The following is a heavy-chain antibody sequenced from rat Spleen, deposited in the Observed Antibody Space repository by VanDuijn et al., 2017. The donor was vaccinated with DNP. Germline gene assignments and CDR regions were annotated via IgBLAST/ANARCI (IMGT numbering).Heavy chain of an antibody. CDR2: ISYDGGST. CDR3: ARHLATTSAIHLAWFAY. J-gene: IGHJ3*01. V-gene: IGHV5-22*01. CDR1: GFTFSDYY. D-gene: IGHD1-2*01. Sequence: EVQLVESGGGLVQPGRSLKLSCAASGFTFSDYYMAWVRQAPTKGLEWVAYISYDGGSTYYGDSVKGRFTISRDNAKSTLYLQMNSLRSEETATYYCARHLATTSAIHLAWFAYWGQGTLVTVSS.